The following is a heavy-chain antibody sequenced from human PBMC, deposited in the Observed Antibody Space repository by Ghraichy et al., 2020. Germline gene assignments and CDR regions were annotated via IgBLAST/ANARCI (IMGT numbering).Heavy chain of an antibody. V-gene: IGHV3-33*01. CDR2: IWYDGSNK. CDR3: ARDRILYSMDV. J-gene: IGHJ6*04. CDR1: GFTFSSYG. D-gene: IGHD2-15*01. Sequence: GESLNISCAASGFTFSSYGMHWVRQAPGKGLEWVAVIWYDGSNKYYADSVKGRFTISRDNSKNTLYLQMNSLRAEDTAVYYCARDRILYSMDVWGKGTTVTVSS.